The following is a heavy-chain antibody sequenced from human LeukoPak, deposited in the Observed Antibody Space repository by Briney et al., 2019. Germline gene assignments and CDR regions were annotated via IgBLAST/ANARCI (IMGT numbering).Heavy chain of an antibody. CDR2: IIPIFGIA. J-gene: IGHJ3*02. D-gene: IGHD3-22*01. V-gene: IGHV1-69*10. CDR1: GGTFISYA. CDR3: ASYYYDSSGYYFPGAFDI. Sequence: ASVKVSCKASGGTFISYAISGVRQAPGQGVEWRGGIIPIFGIANYAQKFQGRVTITADKSTSTAYMELSSLRSEDTAVYYCASYYYDSSGYYFPGAFDIWGQGTMVTVSS.